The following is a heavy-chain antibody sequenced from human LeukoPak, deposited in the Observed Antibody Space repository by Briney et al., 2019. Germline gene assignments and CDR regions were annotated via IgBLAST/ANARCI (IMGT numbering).Heavy chain of an antibody. CDR3: ARGSGSYYRLFDY. D-gene: IGHD1-26*01. CDR1: GGSVSSGSYY. V-gene: IGHV4-61*01. J-gene: IGHJ4*02. Sequence: SETLSLTCTVSGGSVSSGSYYWSWLRQPPGKGLEWIGYIYYSGSTNYNPSLKRRVTISVDTSKNQFSLKLSSVTAADTAVYYCARGSGSYYRLFDYWGQGTLVTVSS. CDR2: IYYSGST.